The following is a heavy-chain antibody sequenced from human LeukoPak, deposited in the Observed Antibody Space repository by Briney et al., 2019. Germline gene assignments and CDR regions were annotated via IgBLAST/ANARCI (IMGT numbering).Heavy chain of an antibody. D-gene: IGHD3-22*01. CDR3: AKSDQYYYDSPVRFDP. Sequence: AGGSLRLSCTASGFIVSDNCMSWVRQAPGKGLEWVSLIYSLGDTYYADSVKGRFTISRDNSKNTVYLQMNSLRVDDTAVYYCAKSDQYYYDSPVRFDPWGQGTLVTVSS. V-gene: IGHV3-53*01. CDR1: GFIVSDNC. CDR2: IYSLGDT. J-gene: IGHJ5*02.